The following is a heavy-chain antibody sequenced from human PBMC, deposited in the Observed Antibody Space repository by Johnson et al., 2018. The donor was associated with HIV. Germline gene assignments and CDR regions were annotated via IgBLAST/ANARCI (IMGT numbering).Heavy chain of an antibody. CDR3: AKDAGDVLLWFGEFSPRNAFDI. D-gene: IGHD3-10*01. CDR2: IKQEGGEK. CDR1: GFTFSSNG. V-gene: IGHV3-7*01. Sequence: EVQLVESGGGLVQPGGSLRLSCAASGFTFSSNGMSGVRQAPGKGLEWVANIKQEGGEKYYVDSGKGGSTISRDKAKNSLYLQMNSLRAEDTAVYYCAKDAGDVLLWFGEFSPRNAFDIWGQGTMVTVSS. J-gene: IGHJ3*02.